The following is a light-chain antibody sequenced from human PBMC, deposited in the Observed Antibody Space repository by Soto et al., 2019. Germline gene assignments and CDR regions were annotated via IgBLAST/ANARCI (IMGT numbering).Light chain of an antibody. CDR1: QSVSSSY. J-gene: IGKJ1*01. Sequence: EIVLTQSPGTLSLSPGERATLSCRASQSVSSSYLAWYQQKPGQAPRLLIYGASSRATGIPDRFSGSGSGTDFTLTISRLEPEDFAVYYCQQYGIIEFGQGTKVEIK. CDR2: GAS. CDR3: QQYGIIE. V-gene: IGKV3-20*01.